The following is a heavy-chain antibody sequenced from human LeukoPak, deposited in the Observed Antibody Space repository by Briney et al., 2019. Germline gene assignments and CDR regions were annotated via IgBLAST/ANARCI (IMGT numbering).Heavy chain of an antibody. CDR2: ISGSGGST. J-gene: IGHJ4*02. D-gene: IGHD3-22*01. Sequence: GGSLRLSCAASGFTFSSYAMSWVRQAPGKALEWVSAISGSGGSTYYADSVKGRFTISRDNSKNTLYLQMNSLRAEDTAVYYCAKGDSSGYYYPLGYFDYWGQGTLVTVSS. V-gene: IGHV3-23*01. CDR1: GFTFSSYA. CDR3: AKGDSSGYYYPLGYFDY.